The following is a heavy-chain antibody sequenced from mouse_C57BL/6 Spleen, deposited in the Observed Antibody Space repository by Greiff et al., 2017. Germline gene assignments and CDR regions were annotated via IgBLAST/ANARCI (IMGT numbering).Heavy chain of an antibody. D-gene: IGHD1-1*01. Sequence: QVQLQQSGAELVRPGTSVKVSCKASGYAFTNYLIEWVKQRPGQGLEWIGVINPGSGGTNYNEKFKGKATRTADKSSSTAYIQLSSLTSEDSAVYFCAKVYGSSLYYLDYWGQGTTLTVSS. CDR3: AKVYGSSLYYLDY. CDR2: INPGSGGT. J-gene: IGHJ2*01. V-gene: IGHV1-54*01. CDR1: GYAFTNYL.